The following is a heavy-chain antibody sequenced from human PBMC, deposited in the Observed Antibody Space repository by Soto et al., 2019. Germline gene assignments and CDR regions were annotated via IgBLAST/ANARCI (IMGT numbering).Heavy chain of an antibody. CDR1: GFTFNRYP. Sequence: TGGSLRLSCAASGFTFNRYPMHWVRQAPGKGLEWVTVISNDGGDKHYADSVKGRFTISRDNSKNTLFLQMNSLRAEDTAVYYCARGLDIAAAAYYFDYWGQGTQVTVSS. J-gene: IGHJ4*02. CDR3: ARGLDIAAAAYYFDY. D-gene: IGHD6-13*01. V-gene: IGHV3-30-3*01. CDR2: ISNDGGDK.